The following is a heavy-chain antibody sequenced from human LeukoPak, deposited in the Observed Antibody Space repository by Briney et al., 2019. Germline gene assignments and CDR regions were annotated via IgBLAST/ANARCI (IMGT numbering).Heavy chain of an antibody. CDR3: ARDLEDIVVVVAAKSGDY. J-gene: IGHJ4*02. CDR2: INPNSGGT. V-gene: IGHV1-2*02. CDR1: GYTFTGYY. D-gene: IGHD2-15*01. Sequence: ASVKVSCKASGYTFTGYYVHWVRQAPGQGLEWMGWINPNSGGTNYAQKFQGRVTMTRDTSISTAYMELSRLRSDDTAVYYCARDLEDIVVVVAAKSGDYWGQGTLVTVSS.